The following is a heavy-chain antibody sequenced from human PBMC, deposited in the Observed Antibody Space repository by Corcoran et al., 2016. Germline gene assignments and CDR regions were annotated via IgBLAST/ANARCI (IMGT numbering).Heavy chain of an antibody. Sequence: EVQLVESGGGLVKPGGSLRLSCAASGFTFSNAWMSWVRQAPGKGLEWVGRLKSKTAGGTTDYAAPVKGRFTISRDDSKNTLYLQMTSLKTEDTAVYYCTTDIEYQLLLKQSPTYWFDPWGQGTLVTVSS. CDR2: LKSKTAGGTT. V-gene: IGHV3-15*01. J-gene: IGHJ5*02. CDR3: TTDIEYQLLLKQSPTYWFDP. CDR1: GFTFSNAW. D-gene: IGHD2-2*01.